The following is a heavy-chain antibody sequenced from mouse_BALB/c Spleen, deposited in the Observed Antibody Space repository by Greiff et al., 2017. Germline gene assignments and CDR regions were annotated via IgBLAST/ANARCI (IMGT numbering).Heavy chain of an antibody. CDR2: ISSGGST. CDR3: ARGHYYGYYFDD. J-gene: IGHJ2*01. CDR1: GFTFSSYA. Sequence: EVQGVESGGGLVKPGGSLKLSCAASGFTFSSYAMSWVRQTPEQRLEWVASISSGGSTYYPDSVKGRFTISRDNARNILYLQMSSLRSEDTAMYYCARGHYYGYYFDDWGQGTTLTVSS. V-gene: IGHV5-6-5*01. D-gene: IGHD1-2*01.